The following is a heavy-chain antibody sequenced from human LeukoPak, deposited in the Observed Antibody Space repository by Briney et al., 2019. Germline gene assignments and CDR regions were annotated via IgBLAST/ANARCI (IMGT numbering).Heavy chain of an antibody. Sequence: SVKVSCKASGYTFTSYDINWVRQAPGQGLEWMGGIIPIFGTANYAQKFQGRVTITADESTSTAYMELSSLRSEDTAVYYCARASPPNIVVAVWGQGTLVTVSS. CDR3: ARASPPNIVVAV. V-gene: IGHV1-69*13. D-gene: IGHD2-15*01. CDR2: IIPIFGTA. CDR1: GYTFTSYD. J-gene: IGHJ4*02.